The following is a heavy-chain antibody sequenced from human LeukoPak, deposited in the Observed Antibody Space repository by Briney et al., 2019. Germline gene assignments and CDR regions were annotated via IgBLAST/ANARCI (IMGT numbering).Heavy chain of an antibody. V-gene: IGHV3-23*01. D-gene: IGHD3-3*01. CDR3: TREAWRPYLDY. CDR2: ITTTDGGA. J-gene: IGHJ4*02. Sequence: PGGSLRLSCTASGVIFRTHAMSWVRQAPGKGLEWRSTITTTDGGAYYIDSVKGGFTMSRDNSKNTLYLQMNSLRAEDTAVYYCTREAWRPYLDYWGQGTLVTVSS. CDR1: GVIFRTHA.